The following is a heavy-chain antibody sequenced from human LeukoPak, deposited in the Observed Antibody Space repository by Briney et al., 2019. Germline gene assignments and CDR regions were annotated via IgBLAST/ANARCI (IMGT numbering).Heavy chain of an antibody. J-gene: IGHJ4*02. CDR3: ASLYGPTDY. CDR2: IYYSGST. D-gene: IGHD2/OR15-2a*01. CDR1: GVSISSSSYY. Sequence: PSETLSLTCTVSGVSISSSSYYWGWIRQPPGKGLEWIVSIYYSGSTYYNPSLKSRVTISVDTSKNQFSLKLSSVTAADTAVYYCASLYGPTDYWGQGTLVTVSS. V-gene: IGHV4-39*01.